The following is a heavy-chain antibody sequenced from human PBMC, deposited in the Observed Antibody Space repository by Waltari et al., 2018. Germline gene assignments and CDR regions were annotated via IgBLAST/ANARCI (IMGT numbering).Heavy chain of an antibody. J-gene: IGHJ4*02. CDR2: ISTSSKII. CDR3: ATSGDTAPLGH. CDR1: GFNVTTYS. D-gene: IGHD3-16*01. Sequence: EVQLLESGGGLAQVGGSLRVSCEVSGFNVTTYSMNWVRQAPGKGLEWLSHISTSSKIIHYADSVKGRLTISRDTAKNSLYLEMSSLRDEDTAVYYWATSGDTAPLGHWGQGTQVTVSS. V-gene: IGHV3-48*02.